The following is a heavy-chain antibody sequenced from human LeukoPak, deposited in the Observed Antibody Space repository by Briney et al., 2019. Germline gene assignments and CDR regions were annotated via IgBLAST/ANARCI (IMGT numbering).Heavy chain of an antibody. CDR3: ARDRSRGSSWYPDSYYYYGMDV. J-gene: IGHJ6*04. D-gene: IGHD6-13*01. Sequence: PSETLSLTCTVSGGSLSSYYWSWIRQPAGKGLEWIGYIYYSGSTNYNPSLKSRVTISVDTSKNQFPLKLSSVTAADTAVYYCARDRSRGSSWYPDSYYYYGMDVWGKGTTVTVSS. V-gene: IGHV4-59*01. CDR1: GGSLSSYY. CDR2: IYYSGST.